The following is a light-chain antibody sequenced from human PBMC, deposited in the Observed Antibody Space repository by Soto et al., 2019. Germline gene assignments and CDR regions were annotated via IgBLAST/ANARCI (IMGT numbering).Light chain of an antibody. CDR2: WAS. V-gene: IGKV4-1*01. J-gene: IGKJ1*01. CDR1: QSVLYSSNNKNY. Sequence: DIVMTQSPDSLAVSLGERATINCKSSQSVLYSSNNKNYLAWYQQKPGQPPKALIYWASTRESGVPDRFSGGGSGTDFTLTISSLQAEDVAVYYCQQYYSARTFGQGTKVDIK. CDR3: QQYYSART.